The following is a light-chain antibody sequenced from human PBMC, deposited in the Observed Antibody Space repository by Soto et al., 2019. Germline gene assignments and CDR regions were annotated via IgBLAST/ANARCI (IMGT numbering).Light chain of an antibody. CDR1: SSDVGSYNR. CDR2: EVS. Sequence: QSALTKPPSVSGSPGQSVTISCTGTSSDVGSYNRVSWYQQPPGTAPKLMIYEVSNRPSGVPDRFSGSKSGNTASLTISGLQAEDEADYYCSSYTSSSTLRVFGGGTKLTVL. CDR3: SSYTSSSTLRV. V-gene: IGLV2-18*02. J-gene: IGLJ2*01.